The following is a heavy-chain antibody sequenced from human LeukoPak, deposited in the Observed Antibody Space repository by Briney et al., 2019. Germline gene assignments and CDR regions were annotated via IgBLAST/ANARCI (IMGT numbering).Heavy chain of an antibody. J-gene: IGHJ5*02. D-gene: IGHD2-8*01. Sequence: PSETLSLTCTVSGGSISSHYGSWIRQPPGKGLEWIGYIHYSGSTSYSPSLKSRVTISVDASKTQFSLKLNSVTAADTAVYYCAGSMRGLTWGQGTLVTVSS. CDR3: AGSMRGLT. V-gene: IGHV4-59*08. CDR1: GGSISSHY. CDR2: IHYSGST.